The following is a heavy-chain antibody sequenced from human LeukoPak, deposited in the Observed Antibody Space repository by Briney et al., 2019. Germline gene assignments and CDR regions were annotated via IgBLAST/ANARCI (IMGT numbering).Heavy chain of an antibody. V-gene: IGHV3-74*01. Sequence: GGSLRLSCAASGFTFSSSWMHWVRQVPGKGLLWVARINTDGSSTSYADSVKGRFTISRDNAKNTLYLQMNSLRAEDTAEYYCARNYYDGIASYFDYWGQGTLDTVSS. CDR3: ARNYYDGIASYFDY. J-gene: IGHJ4*02. CDR2: INTDGSST. D-gene: IGHD3-22*01. CDR1: GFTFSSSW.